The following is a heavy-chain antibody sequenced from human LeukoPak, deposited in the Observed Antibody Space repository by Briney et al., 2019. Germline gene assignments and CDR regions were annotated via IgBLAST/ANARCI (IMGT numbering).Heavy chain of an antibody. V-gene: IGHV1-18*01. CDR3: ARDVVVPYYGSSGYHYAPRYDAFDI. J-gene: IGHJ3*02. D-gene: IGHD3-22*01. CDR2: ISAYNGNT. Sequence: APVKVSCKASGYTFTSYGISWVRQAPGQGLEWMGWISAYNGNTNYAQKLQGRVTMTTDTSTSTAYMELRSLRSDDTAVYYCARDVVVPYYGSSGYHYAPRYDAFDIWGQGTMVTVSS. CDR1: GYTFTSYG.